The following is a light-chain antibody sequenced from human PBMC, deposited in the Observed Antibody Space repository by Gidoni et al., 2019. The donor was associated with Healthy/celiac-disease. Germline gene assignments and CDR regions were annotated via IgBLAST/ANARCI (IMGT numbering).Light chain of an antibody. CDR2: DAS. CDR3: QQRSNWPPIFT. Sequence: EIVLTQSPATLSLSPGERATLSCRASQSVSSYLAWYQQKPGQAPRLLIYDASNRATGIPARFSGIGSGTDFTLTISSLEPEDFAVYYCQQRSNWPPIFTFGPGTKVDIK. V-gene: IGKV3-11*01. CDR1: QSVSSY. J-gene: IGKJ3*01.